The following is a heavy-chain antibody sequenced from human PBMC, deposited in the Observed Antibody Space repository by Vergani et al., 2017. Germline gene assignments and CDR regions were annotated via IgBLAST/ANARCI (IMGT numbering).Heavy chain of an antibody. J-gene: IGHJ4*02. CDR3: AKAVMIMFGGVIPSDF. CDR2: ISGSGLST. CDR1: GFTFSSYA. Sequence: EVQLLESGGGLVQPGGSLRLFCAASGFTFSSYAMSWVRQAPGKGLDWVSAISGSGLSTFYADSVKGRFTISRDNSKNTLYLQMNSLRAEDTAVYYCAKAVMIMFGGVIPSDFWGQGTLVTVSS. D-gene: IGHD3-16*02. V-gene: IGHV3-23*01.